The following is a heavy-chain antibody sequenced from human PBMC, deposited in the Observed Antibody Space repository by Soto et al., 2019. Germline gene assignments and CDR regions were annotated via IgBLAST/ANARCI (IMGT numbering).Heavy chain of an antibody. V-gene: IGHV3-33*01. Sequence: PGGSLRFSCAASGFTFSSYGMHWVRQAPGKGLEWVAVIWYDGSNKYYADSVKGRFTISRDNSKNTLYLQMNSLRAEDTAVYYCARDYYGSGSYYTLYYYYGMDVWGQGT. D-gene: IGHD3-10*01. J-gene: IGHJ6*02. CDR1: GFTFSSYG. CDR3: ARDYYGSGSYYTLYYYYGMDV. CDR2: IWYDGSNK.